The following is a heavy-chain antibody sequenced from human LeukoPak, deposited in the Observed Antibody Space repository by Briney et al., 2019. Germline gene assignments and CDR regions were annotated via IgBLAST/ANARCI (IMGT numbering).Heavy chain of an antibody. Sequence: RASVKVSCKASGYTFTSYGISWVRQAPGQGLEWMGWISAYNGNTNYAQKLQGRVTMTEDTSTDTAYMELSSLRSEDTAVYYCATDPASSAGGYWGQGTLVTVSS. J-gene: IGHJ4*02. CDR3: ATDPASSAGGY. CDR1: GYTFTSYG. V-gene: IGHV1-18*01. D-gene: IGHD3-22*01. CDR2: ISAYNGNT.